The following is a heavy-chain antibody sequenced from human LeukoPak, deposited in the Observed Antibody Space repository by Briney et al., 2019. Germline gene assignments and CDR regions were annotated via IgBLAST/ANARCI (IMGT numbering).Heavy chain of an antibody. V-gene: IGHV3-21*01. Sequence: GALRLSCAASGFTFSSYSMNWVRQAPGKGLEWVSSISISSSYIYYADSVNGRSTISRDNAKNSLYLQMNSLRAENTAVYYCARIVTGSWFDPWGQGTLVTVSS. CDR1: GFTFSSYS. CDR2: ISISSSYI. J-gene: IGHJ5*02. CDR3: ARIVTGSWFDP. D-gene: IGHD1-26*01.